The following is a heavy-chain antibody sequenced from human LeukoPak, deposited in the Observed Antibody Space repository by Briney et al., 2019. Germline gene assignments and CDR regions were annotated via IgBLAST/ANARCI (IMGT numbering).Heavy chain of an antibody. CDR3: SSAFNVVTDAFDI. CDR2: INYIGSS. Sequence: SETLSLTCTVSGGSFNSYYWSWFRQPPGKGLEWVGNINYIGSSKSNPSLASRVTLLIDASKTQFSLKLSSVPAAGSAVYYCSSAFNVVTDAFDIWGQGTKVTVSS. V-gene: IGHV4-59*01. D-gene: IGHD2-21*02. J-gene: IGHJ3*02. CDR1: GGSFNSYY.